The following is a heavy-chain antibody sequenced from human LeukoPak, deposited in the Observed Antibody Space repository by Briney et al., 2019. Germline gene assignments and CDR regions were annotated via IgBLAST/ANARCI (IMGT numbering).Heavy chain of an antibody. CDR2: IKQDGSEK. CDR3: ARWFVWIVVVPAAQLDY. CDR1: GFTFSSYW. V-gene: IGHV3-7*01. Sequence: GGSLRLSCAASGFTFSSYWMSWVRQAPGKGLEWVANIKQDGSEKYYVDPVKGRFTISRDNAKNSLYLQMNSLRAEDTAVYYCARWFVWIVVVPAAQLDYWGQGTLVTVSS. J-gene: IGHJ4*02. D-gene: IGHD2-2*01.